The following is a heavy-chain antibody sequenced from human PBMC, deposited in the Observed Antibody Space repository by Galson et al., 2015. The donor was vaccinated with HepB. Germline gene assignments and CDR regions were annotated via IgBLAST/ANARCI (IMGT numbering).Heavy chain of an antibody. V-gene: IGHV3-11*06. CDR2: ISSSSNYT. D-gene: IGHD1-26*01. Sequence: SLRLSCAASGFTFSDYYMSWIRQAPGKGLEWVSYISSSSNYTNYADSVKGRFTISRDNAKNSLYLQMNSLRAEDTAVYYCAREEVGQIVGATRGGGVAYWGQGTLVTVSS. CDR3: AREEVGQIVGATRGGGVAY. CDR1: GFTFSDYY. J-gene: IGHJ4*02.